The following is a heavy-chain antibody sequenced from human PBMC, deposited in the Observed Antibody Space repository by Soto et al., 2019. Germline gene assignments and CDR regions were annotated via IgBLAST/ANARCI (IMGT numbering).Heavy chain of an antibody. CDR3: ARQPVAGTAFFDY. V-gene: IGHV1-18*01. D-gene: IGHD6-19*01. CDR2: ISAYNGNT. J-gene: IGHJ4*02. CDR1: GYTFTSYG. Sequence: QVQLVQSGAEVKKPGASVKVSCKASGYTFTSYGISWVRQAPGQGLEWMGWISAYNGNTNYAPKLQGRVTMTTHTSTINASMALRIPRSDATAVYYCARQPVAGTAFFDYWGQGTLVTVSS.